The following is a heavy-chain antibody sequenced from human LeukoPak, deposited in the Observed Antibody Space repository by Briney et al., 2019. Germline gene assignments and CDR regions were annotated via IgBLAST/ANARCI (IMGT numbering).Heavy chain of an antibody. CDR2: IYYSGRT. Sequence: SETLSLTCTVSGGSISSSSYYWGWLRQPPGKGREGLGSIYYSGRTYYNPSLKSRVTISVDTSKNQFSLKLSSVTAADTAVYYCAREVGARAFDIWGQGTMVTVSS. J-gene: IGHJ3*02. D-gene: IGHD1-26*01. CDR1: GGSISSSSYY. V-gene: IGHV4-39*01. CDR3: AREVGARAFDI.